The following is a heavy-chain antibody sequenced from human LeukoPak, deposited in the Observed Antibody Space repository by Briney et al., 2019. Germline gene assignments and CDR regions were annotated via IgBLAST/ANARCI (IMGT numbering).Heavy chain of an antibody. CDR2: ISSSSSYI. J-gene: IGHJ3*02. Sequence: SGGSLRLSCAASGFTFSSYSMNWVRQAPGKGLEWVSSISSSSSYIYYADSVKGRFTISRDNAKNSLYLQMNSLRAEDTAVYYCARGGIAARRPTNAFDIWGQGTMVTVSS. D-gene: IGHD6-6*01. CDR1: GFTFSSYS. V-gene: IGHV3-21*01. CDR3: ARGGIAARRPTNAFDI.